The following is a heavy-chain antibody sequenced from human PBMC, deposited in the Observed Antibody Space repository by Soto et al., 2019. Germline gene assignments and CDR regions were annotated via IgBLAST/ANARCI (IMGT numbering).Heavy chain of an antibody. CDR3: TRQGNYDFWSDYYSPFDY. CDR2: IRSKANRYAT. D-gene: IGHD3-3*01. V-gene: IGHV3-73*01. J-gene: IGHJ4*02. Sequence: EVQLVESGGGLVQPGGSLKLSCAASGFTFSGSAMHWVRQASGKGLEWVGRIRSKANRYATAYAASVKGRFTISRDDSKNTAYLQMNSLKTDDTAVYYCTRQGNYDFWSDYYSPFDYWGQGTLVTVSS. CDR1: GFTFSGSA.